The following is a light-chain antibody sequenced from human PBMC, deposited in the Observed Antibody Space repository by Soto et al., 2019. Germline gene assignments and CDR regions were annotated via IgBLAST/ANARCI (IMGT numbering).Light chain of an antibody. CDR1: QSVSSTY. V-gene: IGKV3-20*01. Sequence: EIVLTQSPGTLSLSPGERATLSCRASQSVSSTYLAWYQQKPGQPPRLLVFGTSSRATGIPDRFSGSGSGTDFTLTIGSLEPADDAVYYCQQYGSSPWTFGQGTKVEI. J-gene: IGKJ1*01. CDR3: QQYGSSPWT. CDR2: GTS.